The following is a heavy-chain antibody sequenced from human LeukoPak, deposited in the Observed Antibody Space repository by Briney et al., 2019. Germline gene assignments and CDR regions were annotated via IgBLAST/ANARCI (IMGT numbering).Heavy chain of an antibody. J-gene: IGHJ4*02. CDR3: VRHRNWNYDY. V-gene: IGHV5-51*01. CDR1: GDSFTTYW. Sequence: GECLKISCKGSGDSFTTYWIGWVRQMPGKGLEWMGIIYLGDSDTRYSPSFQGQVTISADKSINTAYLQWSSLKASDTAMYYCVRHRNWNYDYWGQGTLVTVSS. CDR2: IYLGDSDT. D-gene: IGHD1-1*01.